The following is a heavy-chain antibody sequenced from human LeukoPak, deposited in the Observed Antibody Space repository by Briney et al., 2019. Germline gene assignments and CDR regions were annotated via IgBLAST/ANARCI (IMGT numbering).Heavy chain of an antibody. CDR3: ARIAKKSYYDSSGYFDY. CDR1: GFSLSTIGMC. CDR2: SDWDDDK. J-gene: IGHJ4*02. D-gene: IGHD3-22*01. Sequence: SGPALVKPTQALTLTWTFSGFSLSTIGMCVRWIRQPLAVALEWPARSDWDDDKYYSTSLKTRLHISKDTSKNQVVLTMTYMDPVDTATYYCARIAKKSYYDSSGYFDYWGQGSLV. V-gene: IGHV2-70*11.